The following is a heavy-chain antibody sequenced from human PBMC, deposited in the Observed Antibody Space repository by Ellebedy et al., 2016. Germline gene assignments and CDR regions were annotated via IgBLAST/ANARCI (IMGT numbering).Heavy chain of an antibody. CDR2: ISGSGGST. D-gene: IGHD5-12*01. CDR3: ARVRSRYSGYDSRREGAFDI. Sequence: GESLKISCAASGFTFSSYAMSWVRQAPGKGLEWVSAISGSGGSTYYADSVKGRFTISRDNSKNTLYLQMNSLRAEDTAVYYCARVRSRYSGYDSRREGAFDIWGQGTMVTVSS. V-gene: IGHV3-23*01. J-gene: IGHJ3*02. CDR1: GFTFSSYA.